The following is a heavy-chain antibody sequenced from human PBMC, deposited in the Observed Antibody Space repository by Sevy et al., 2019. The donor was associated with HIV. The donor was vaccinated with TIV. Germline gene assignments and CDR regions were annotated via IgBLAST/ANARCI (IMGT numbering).Heavy chain of an antibody. CDR1: GGTFSSYA. V-gene: IGHV1-69*06. CDR3: ASHNNLYYYGSGSAYYYYMDV. CDR2: IIPIFGTA. J-gene: IGHJ6*03. Sequence: ASVKVSRKASGGTFSSYAISWVRQAPGQGLEWMGGIIPIFGTANYAQKFQGRVTITADKSTSTAYMELSSLRSEDTAVYYCASHNNLYYYGSGSAYYYYMDVWGKGTTVTVSS. D-gene: IGHD3-10*01.